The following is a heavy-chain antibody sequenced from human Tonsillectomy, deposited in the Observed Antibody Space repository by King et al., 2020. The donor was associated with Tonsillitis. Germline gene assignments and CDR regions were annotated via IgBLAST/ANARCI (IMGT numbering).Heavy chain of an antibody. D-gene: IGHD3-10*01. CDR1: GGSFSGYY. Sequence: VQLQQWGAGLLKPSETLSLTCAVYGGSFSGYYWSWIRQSPGKGLEWIGEINHSGSTNYNPSLKSRVTISLDTSKIQFSLRLSSVTAADTAVYYCARTTSGYYCGMDVWGQGTTVTVSS. J-gene: IGHJ6*02. CDR3: ARTTSGYYCGMDV. CDR2: INHSGST. V-gene: IGHV4-34*01.